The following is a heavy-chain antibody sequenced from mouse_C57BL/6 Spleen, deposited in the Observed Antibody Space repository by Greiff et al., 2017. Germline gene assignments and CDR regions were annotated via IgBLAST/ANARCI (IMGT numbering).Heavy chain of an antibody. V-gene: IGHV1-74*01. D-gene: IGHD2-1*01. CDR1: GYTFTSYW. J-gene: IGHJ3*01. Sequence: QVQLQQPGAELVKPGASVKVSCKASGYTFTSYWMHWVKQRPGQGLEWIGRIHPSDSDTNYNQKFKGKATLTVDKSSSTAYMQLSSLTSEDSAVYDCAMPGIYYGNYEAWFAYWGQGTLVTVSA. CDR3: AMPGIYYGNYEAWFAY. CDR2: IHPSDSDT.